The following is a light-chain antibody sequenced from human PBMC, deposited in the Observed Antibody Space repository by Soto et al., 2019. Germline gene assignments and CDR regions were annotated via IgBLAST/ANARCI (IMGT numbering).Light chain of an antibody. CDR3: QLAGT. Sequence: EIVLTQSPATLSLSPGERATLSCRASQSVNIYLGWYQQKPGQAPRLLIYGTSRRATGVSDRFSGSGSGTDFTLSISRLEPEDFAVYFCQLAGTFGPGAKVEVK. CDR2: GTS. V-gene: IGKV3-20*01. J-gene: IGKJ3*01. CDR1: QSVNIY.